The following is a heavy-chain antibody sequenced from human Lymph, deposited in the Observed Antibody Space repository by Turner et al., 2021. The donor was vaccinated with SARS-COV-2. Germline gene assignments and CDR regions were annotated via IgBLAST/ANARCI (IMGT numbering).Heavy chain of an antibody. CDR2: INPNSGGT. J-gene: IGHJ6*02. CDR1: GYTFTGSY. D-gene: IGHD3-3*01. V-gene: IGHV1-2*02. CDR3: ARDVERYNDFWSGYSGGYGMDV. Sequence: QVQLVQSGAEVKKPGASVKVSCTASGYTFTGSYMHWVRQAPGQGREWMGWINPNSGGTNYAQKCQGRVTMTRDTSISAAYMELSRLRSDDTAVYYCARDVERYNDFWSGYSGGYGMDVWGQGTTVTVSS.